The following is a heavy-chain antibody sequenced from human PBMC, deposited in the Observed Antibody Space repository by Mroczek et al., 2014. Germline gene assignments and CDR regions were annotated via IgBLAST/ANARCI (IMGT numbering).Heavy chain of an antibody. CDR1: GFTFSSYG. CDR3: ARAPRIAAAIFVFGAFDY. J-gene: IGHJ4*02. V-gene: IGHV3-33*01. Sequence: VQLVQSGGGVVQPGRSLRLSCAASGFTFSSYGMHWVRQAPGKGLEWVAVIWYDGSNKYYADSVKGRFTISRDNSKNTLYLQMNSLRAEDTAVYYCARAPRIAAAIFVFGAFDYWGQGTLVTVSS. CDR2: IWYDGSNK. D-gene: IGHD6-13*01.